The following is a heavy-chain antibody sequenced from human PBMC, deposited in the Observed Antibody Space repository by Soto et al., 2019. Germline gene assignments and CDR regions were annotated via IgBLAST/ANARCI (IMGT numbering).Heavy chain of an antibody. D-gene: IGHD6-6*01. J-gene: IGHJ6*02. CDR2: AYYRSTRWYN. V-gene: IGHV6-1*01. CDR3: ARDYSNSPTYGMDV. Sequence: SQTLSLTCAISGDSVSSNSAAWSWIRQSPSRGLEWLGRAYYRSTRWYNDYAVSVKSQIAVTPDTSKNQFSLHLNSVTPEDTAVYYCARDYSNSPTYGMDVWGQGTTVTVSS. CDR1: GDSVSSNSAA.